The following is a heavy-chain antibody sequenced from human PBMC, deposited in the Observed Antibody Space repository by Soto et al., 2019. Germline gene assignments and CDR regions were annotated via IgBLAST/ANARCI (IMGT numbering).Heavy chain of an antibody. V-gene: IGHV1-3*01. CDR3: ARDIQSVGPRANDAFDV. D-gene: IGHD5-18*01. CDR2: LNPDTVNT. CDR1: GFTFSDNL. J-gene: IGHJ3*01. Sequence: QVQLVQSGAELKKPGASVNMSCTASGFTFSDNLIKWVRQVPGQGLEWMGWLNPDTVNTRYSETFQGRVTISRHPSASIAYLELSGLENEDTALYYCARDIQSVGPRANDAFDVWGQGTMITVSS.